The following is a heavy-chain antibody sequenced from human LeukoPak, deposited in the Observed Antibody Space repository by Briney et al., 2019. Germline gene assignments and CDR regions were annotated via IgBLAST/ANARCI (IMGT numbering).Heavy chain of an antibody. J-gene: IGHJ6*03. CDR2: IYYGGST. CDR3: ARDRFDDSNGYYYHSYYYMNV. CDR1: GFTFSSYG. Sequence: PGGSLRLSCAASGFTFSSYGMHWVRQAPGKGLEWIGRIYYGGSTDYNPSLKSRVIISVDTSKNQFSLKLSSVTAADTAVYYCARDRFDDSNGYYYHSYYYMNVWGKGTTVTVSS. V-gene: IGHV4-39*07. D-gene: IGHD3-22*01.